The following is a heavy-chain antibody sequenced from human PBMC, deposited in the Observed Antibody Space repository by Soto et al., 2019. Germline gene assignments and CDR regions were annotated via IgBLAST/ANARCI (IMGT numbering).Heavy chain of an antibody. CDR1: GGTFSSYG. Sequence: QVQLVQSGSEVKKPGSSVKVSCKASGGTFSSYGITWVQQAPGQGLEWMGGIIPIFGTADYAQKFKGRVTITADKSTSTAYMELSSLRSEDSAVYYFATIATRPENYYYGMDVWGQGTTVTVSS. V-gene: IGHV1-69*06. CDR2: IIPIFGTA. D-gene: IGHD6-6*01. J-gene: IGHJ6*02. CDR3: ATIATRPENYYYGMDV.